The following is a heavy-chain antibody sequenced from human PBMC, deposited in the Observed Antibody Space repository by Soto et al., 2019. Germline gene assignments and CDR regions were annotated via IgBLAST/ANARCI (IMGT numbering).Heavy chain of an antibody. CDR3: ARIIAAAAFDY. J-gene: IGHJ4*02. CDR1: GGSISSSSYY. Sequence: SQTLSLTCTVSGGSISSSSYYWGWIRQPPGKGLEWIGSIYYSGSTYYNPSLKSRVTISVNTSKNQFSLKLSSVTAADTAVYYCARIIAAAAFDYWGQGTLVTVSS. CDR2: IYYSGST. D-gene: IGHD6-13*01. V-gene: IGHV4-39*01.